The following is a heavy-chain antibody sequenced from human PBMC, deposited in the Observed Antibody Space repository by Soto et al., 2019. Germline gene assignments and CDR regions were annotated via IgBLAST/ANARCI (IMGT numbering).Heavy chain of an antibody. D-gene: IGHD2-2*01. J-gene: IGHJ4*02. CDR3: AKARGSSTPAPGSY. CDR1: GFAFSNAW. CDR2: VGISPNTV. Sequence: GGSLRLSCAGSGFAFSNAWINWVRQAPGKGLEWVSYVGISPNTVYYPDSVKGRFTISRDNAKNSLYLQMNGLRDEDTAVYYCAKARGSSTPAPGSYWGQGTLVTVSS. V-gene: IGHV3-48*02.